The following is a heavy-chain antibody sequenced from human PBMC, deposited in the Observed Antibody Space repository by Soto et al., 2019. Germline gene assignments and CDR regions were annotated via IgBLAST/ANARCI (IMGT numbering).Heavy chain of an antibody. D-gene: IGHD4-17*01. Sequence: QVHLQQWGAGLLKPSETLSLTCAVDGGSFSGYHWTWIRQFPGKGLEWIGEIMHSGRDNYNPSLSGRVSLSLDPSKKQFCLKSTSVTASDRAMYFCASRAHRGIGFGDYKGVDIWGRGTLVTVSS. V-gene: IGHV4-34*12. CDR1: GGSFSGYH. CDR2: IMHSGRD. CDR3: ASRAHRGIGFGDYKGVDI. J-gene: IGHJ2*01.